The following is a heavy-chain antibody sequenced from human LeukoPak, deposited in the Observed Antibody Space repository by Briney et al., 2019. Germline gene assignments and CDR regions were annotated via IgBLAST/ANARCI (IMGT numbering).Heavy chain of an antibody. CDR1: GFTFSNYW. D-gene: IGHD6-19*01. Sequence: GGSLRLXCAASGFTFSNYWMNWVRQAPGKGLEWVASIGQDGSENYYVDSVKGRFTISRDNAKNSLYLQMNSLRVEDTAVYYCATGGGWYFDYWGQGALITASS. J-gene: IGHJ4*02. V-gene: IGHV3-7*01. CDR2: IGQDGSEN. CDR3: ATGGGWYFDY.